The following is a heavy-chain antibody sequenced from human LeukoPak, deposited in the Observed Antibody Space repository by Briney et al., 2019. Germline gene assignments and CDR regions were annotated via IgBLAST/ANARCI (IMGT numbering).Heavy chain of an antibody. J-gene: IGHJ6*02. CDR3: AVYCSSTSCYDYYYYGMDI. D-gene: IGHD2-2*01. CDR2: IIPIFGTA. CDR1: GGTFSSYA. V-gene: IGHV1-69*13. Sequence: SVKVSCKASGGTFSSYAISWVRQAPGQGLEWMGGIIPIFGTANYAQKFQGRVTITADESTSTAYMELSSLRSEDTAVYYCAVYCSSTSCYDYYYYGMDIWGQGTTVTVSS.